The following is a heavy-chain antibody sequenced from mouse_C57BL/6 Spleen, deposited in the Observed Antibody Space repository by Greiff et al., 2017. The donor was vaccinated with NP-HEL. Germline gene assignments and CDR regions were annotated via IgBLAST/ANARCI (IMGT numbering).Heavy chain of an antibody. V-gene: IGHV1-22*01. CDR2: INPNNGGT. CDR3: ARGVYGSRASWFAY. D-gene: IGHD1-1*01. Sequence: VQLQQSGPELVKPGASVKMSCKASGYTFTDYNMHWVKQSHGKSLEWIGYINPNNGGTSYNQKFKGKATLTVNKSSSTAYMELRSLTSEDSAVYYCARGVYGSRASWFAYWGQGTLVTVSA. J-gene: IGHJ3*01. CDR1: GYTFTDYN.